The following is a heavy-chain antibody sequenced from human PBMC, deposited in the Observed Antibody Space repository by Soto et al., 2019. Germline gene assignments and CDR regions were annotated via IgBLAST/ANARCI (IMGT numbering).Heavy chain of an antibody. D-gene: IGHD6-6*01. CDR2: ISSNGGST. V-gene: IGHV3-64D*06. CDR3: VKTEYSSSSVGYYFDY. Sequence: GGSLRLSCSASGFTFSSYAMHWVRQAPGKGLEYVSAISSNGGSTYYADSVKGRFTISRDNSKNTLYLQMSSLRAEDTAMYYCVKTEYSSSSVGYYFDYWGQGTLVTVSS. CDR1: GFTFSSYA. J-gene: IGHJ4*02.